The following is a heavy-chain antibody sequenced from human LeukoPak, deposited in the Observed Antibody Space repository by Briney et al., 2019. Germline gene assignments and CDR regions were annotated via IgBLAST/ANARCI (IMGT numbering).Heavy chain of an antibody. CDR1: GFTFSTYW. CDR2: INTDGSTT. J-gene: IGHJ4*02. CDR3: ARDYGGSSPFDY. D-gene: IGHD4-23*01. V-gene: IGHV3-74*01. Sequence: GGSLRLSCVFSGFTFSTYWMCWVRQAPGKGLVWVSRINTDGSTTNYADSVKGRFTISRDNAKNSLYLQMNSLRAEDTAVYYCARDYGGSSPFDYWGQGTLVTVSS.